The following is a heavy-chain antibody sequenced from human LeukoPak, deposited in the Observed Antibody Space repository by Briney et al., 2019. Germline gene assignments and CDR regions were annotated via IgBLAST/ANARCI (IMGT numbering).Heavy chain of an antibody. D-gene: IGHD3-3*01. CDR1: GFTFSTYG. CDR2: IKQDGSEK. V-gene: IGHV3-7*01. CDR3: ARDRAVYDFWSGYYYYMDV. J-gene: IGHJ6*03. Sequence: GGSLRLSCAASGFTFSTYGMHWVRQAPGKGLEWLAKIKQDGSEKYYVDSVKGRFTISRDNAKNSLYLQMNSLRAEDTAVYYCARDRAVYDFWSGYYYYMDVWGKGTTVTVSS.